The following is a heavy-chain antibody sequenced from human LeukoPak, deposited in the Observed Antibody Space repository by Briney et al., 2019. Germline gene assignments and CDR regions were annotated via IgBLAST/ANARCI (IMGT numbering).Heavy chain of an antibody. Sequence: PGGSLRLSCAASGFTFSSYLMSWVRQAPGKGLEWVSAISGSGGSTYYADSVKGRFTISRDNAKNSLYLQMNSLRAEDTAVYYCARDGTLTVPDYWGQGTLVTVSS. V-gene: IGHV3-23*01. CDR3: ARDGTLTVPDY. CDR2: ISGSGGST. J-gene: IGHJ4*02. D-gene: IGHD7-27*01. CDR1: GFTFSSYL.